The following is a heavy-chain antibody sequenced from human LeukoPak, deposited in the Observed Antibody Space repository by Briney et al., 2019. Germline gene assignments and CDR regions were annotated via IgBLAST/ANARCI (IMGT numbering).Heavy chain of an antibody. Sequence: PGGSLRLSCAASGFTFSNAWMSWVRQAPGKGLEWVGRIKSKPDGGAIDYAAPVKGRFIISRDDSKDMLYLQMSSLKTEGTGVYYCTRDKLELRQFDYWGQGTLVTVSS. V-gene: IGHV3-15*01. CDR3: TRDKLELRQFDY. CDR2: IKSKPDGGAI. J-gene: IGHJ4*02. CDR1: GFTFSNAW. D-gene: IGHD1-26*01.